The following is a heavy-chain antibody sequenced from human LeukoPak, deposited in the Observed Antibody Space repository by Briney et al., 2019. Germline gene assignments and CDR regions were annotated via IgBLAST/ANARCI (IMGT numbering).Heavy chain of an antibody. CDR3: ARENPSGYYNRPIDY. CDR2: IYYSGSI. Sequence: PLETLSLTCTVSGASISSYYWSWIRQPPGKGLEWIGDIYYSGSIKYNPSLKSRVTMSVDTSKNQFSLMLSSVTAADTAIYYCARENPSGYYNRPIDYWGQGTLVTVSS. J-gene: IGHJ4*02. D-gene: IGHD3-22*01. V-gene: IGHV4-59*01. CDR1: GASISSYY.